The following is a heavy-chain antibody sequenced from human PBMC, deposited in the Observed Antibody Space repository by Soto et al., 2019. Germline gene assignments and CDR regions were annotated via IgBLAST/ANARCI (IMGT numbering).Heavy chain of an antibody. CDR2: IYPGDSDT. D-gene: IGHD1-26*01. V-gene: IGHV5-51*01. CDR3: TRPLPWELSARFYP. Sequence: GESLKISCKGSGYSFTSYWIGWVRQMPGKGLEWMGIIYPGDSDTRYSPSLQGQVTISADKSISTASLQWSSLKASDTATYECTRPLPWELSARFYPCAQGTLVTVSS. J-gene: IGHJ5*02. CDR1: GYSFTSYW.